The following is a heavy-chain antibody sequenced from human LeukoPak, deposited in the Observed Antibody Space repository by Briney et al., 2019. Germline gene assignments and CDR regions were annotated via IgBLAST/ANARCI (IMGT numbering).Heavy chain of an antibody. CDR3: ARRGLELRGDYDHYTDV. CDR1: GYTFTSYW. CDR2: VYPGDSDT. J-gene: IGHJ6*03. Sequence: GESLKISCKASGYTFTSYWIGWVRQMPGKGLEWMGIVYPGDSDTRYSPSFQGQVTISTDKSINTAYLHWSRLKTSDTAIYYCARRGLELRGDYDHYTDVWGKGTTVTVSS. D-gene: IGHD1-7*01. V-gene: IGHV5-51*01.